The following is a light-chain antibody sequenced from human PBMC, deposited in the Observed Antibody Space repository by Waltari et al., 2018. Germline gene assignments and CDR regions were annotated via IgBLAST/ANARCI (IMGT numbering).Light chain of an antibody. CDR3: QQRINWPLT. CDR2: DAS. Sequence: EIVLTQSPATLSLSPGERAIRSCRASQSVSSYLTWYQQKPGQAPRLLIYDASNRATGTPARFSGSGSGTDFTLTISSLEPEDFAVYYCQQRINWPLTFGGGTNVEIK. V-gene: IGKV3-11*01. CDR1: QSVSSY. J-gene: IGKJ4*01.